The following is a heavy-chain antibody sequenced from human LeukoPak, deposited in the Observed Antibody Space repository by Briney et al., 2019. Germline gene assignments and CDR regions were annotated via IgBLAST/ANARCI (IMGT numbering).Heavy chain of an antibody. CDR3: VRDELRTTYRFSWDP. D-gene: IGHD3-16*02. CDR1: SGFLGFYF. J-gene: IGHJ5*02. CDR2: INGNEVT. Sequence: SETLSLLCTVSSGFLGFYFWRWIPESAGEGLEWIGRINGNEVTNYNPSLKSRVTMSVDTSKSQFSMNLRSVIAADSSVYYCVRDELRTTYRFSWDPWGQGILVTV. V-gene: IGHV4-4*07.